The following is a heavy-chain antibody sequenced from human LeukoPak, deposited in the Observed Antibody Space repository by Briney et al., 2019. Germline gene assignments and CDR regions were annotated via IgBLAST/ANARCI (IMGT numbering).Heavy chain of an antibody. Sequence: SETLSLTCTVSGGSISSGDYYWSWIRQPPGKGLEWIGYIYYSGSTYYNPSLKSRVTISVDTSKNQFSLKLSSVTAADTAVYYCARSFLDPTSLRFDPWGQGTLVTVSS. CDR1: GGSISSGDYY. V-gene: IGHV4-30-4*08. J-gene: IGHJ5*02. CDR3: ARSFLDPTSLRFDP. CDR2: IYYSGST. D-gene: IGHD3/OR15-3a*01.